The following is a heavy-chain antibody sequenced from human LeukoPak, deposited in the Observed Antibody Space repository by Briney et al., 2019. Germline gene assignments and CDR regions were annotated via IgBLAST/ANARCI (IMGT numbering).Heavy chain of an antibody. V-gene: IGHV3-23*01. D-gene: IGHD2-15*01. CDR2: ISGSGGST. CDR3: AKDGRYCSGGSCYWWDY. CDR1: GFTFSSYA. Sequence: GGSLRLSCAASGFTFSSYAMSWVRQAPGKGLEWVSAISGSGGSTYYADSVKGRLTISRDNSKNTLYLQMNSLRAEDTAVYYCAKDGRYCSGGSCYWWDYWGQGTLVTVSS. J-gene: IGHJ4*02.